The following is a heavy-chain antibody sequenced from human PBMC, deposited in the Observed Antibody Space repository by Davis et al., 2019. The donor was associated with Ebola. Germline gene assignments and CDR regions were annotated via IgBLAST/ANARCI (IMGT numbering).Heavy chain of an antibody. Sequence: PAGSLTLSCAASAFTFSDYAMHWVRQTGKGLERVAVIPYDGSKTYYEDSVKGRFTISRDNSKNTLYLQMSSLRLEDTAVYFCAKDDKFASVGPRGVDHWGQGTLVIVSS. D-gene: IGHD3-10*01. V-gene: IGHV3-30*04. CDR1: AFTFSDYA. J-gene: IGHJ4*02. CDR2: IPYDGSKT. CDR3: AKDDKFASVGPRGVDH.